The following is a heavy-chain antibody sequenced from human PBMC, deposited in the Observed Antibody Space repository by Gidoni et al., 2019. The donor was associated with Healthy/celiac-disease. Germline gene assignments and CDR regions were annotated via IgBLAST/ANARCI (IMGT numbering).Heavy chain of an antibody. CDR3: AKSPNGADIVVVPAPNWFDP. Sequence: EVQLVESGGGLVQPGRSLRLSCAASGFTFDDYAFHWVRQAPGKGLEWVSCISWNSGSIGYADSVKGRFTISRDNAKNSLYLQMNSLRAEDTALYYCAKSPNGADIVVVPAPNWFDPWGQGTLVTVSS. CDR2: ISWNSGSI. V-gene: IGHV3-9*01. J-gene: IGHJ5*02. D-gene: IGHD2-2*01. CDR1: GFTFDDYA.